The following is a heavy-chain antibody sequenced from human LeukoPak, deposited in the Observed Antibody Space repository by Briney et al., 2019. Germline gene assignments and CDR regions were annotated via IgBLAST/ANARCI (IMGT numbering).Heavy chain of an antibody. CDR1: GYTFTSYG. Sequence: ASVKVSCKASGYTFTSYGISWVRQAPGQGPEWMGWISAYNGNTNYAQKLQGRVTMTTDTSTSTAYMELRSLRSDDTAVYYCAREDSMYYYGSGSPGVYWGQGTLVTVSS. V-gene: IGHV1-18*01. CDR2: ISAYNGNT. D-gene: IGHD3-10*01. CDR3: AREDSMYYYGSGSPGVY. J-gene: IGHJ4*02.